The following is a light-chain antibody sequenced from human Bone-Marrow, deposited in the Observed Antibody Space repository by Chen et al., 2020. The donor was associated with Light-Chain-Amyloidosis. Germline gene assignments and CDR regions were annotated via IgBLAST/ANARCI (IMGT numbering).Light chain of an antibody. Sequence: QSALTQPASVSGSPGQSITISRTGTSSDVGGDNHVSWYQQHPDKAPKLMIYEVNNRSSWVPDRFSGSKSDNTASLTISGLQTEDEADYFCSSYTITNTLVFGSGTRVTVL. CDR2: EVN. J-gene: IGLJ1*01. CDR3: SSYTITNTLV. V-gene: IGLV2-14*01. CDR1: SSDVGGDNH.